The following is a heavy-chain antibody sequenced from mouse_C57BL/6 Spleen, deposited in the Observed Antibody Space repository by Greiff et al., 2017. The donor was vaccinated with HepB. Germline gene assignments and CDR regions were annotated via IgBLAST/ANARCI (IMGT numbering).Heavy chain of an antibody. V-gene: IGHV2-2*01. CDR1: GFSLTSYG. J-gene: IGHJ1*03. CDR3: ASVYDYGYFDV. CDR2: IWSGGST. Sequence: QVQLKESGPGLVQPSQSLSITCTVSGFSLTSYGVHWVRQSPGKGLEWLGVIWSGGSTDYNAAFISRLSISKDNSKSQVFFKMNSLQADDTAIYYCASVYDYGYFDVWGTGTTVTVSS. D-gene: IGHD2-3*01.